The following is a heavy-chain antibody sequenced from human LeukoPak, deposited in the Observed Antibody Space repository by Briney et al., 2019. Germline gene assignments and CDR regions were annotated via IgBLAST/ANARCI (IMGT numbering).Heavy chain of an antibody. V-gene: IGHV4-4*09. D-gene: IGHD5-24*01. CDR1: GASISSDY. J-gene: IGHJ2*01. CDR3: ARGRRDGYNFYWYFDL. Sequence: SETLSLTCTLSGASISSDYWSWIRQTPGKALEYIGCIFPSGSSNYNPSLKSRAAILVDTSKNQFSLKLTSGTAADTAVYFCARGRRDGYNFYWYFDLWGRGTLVTVS. CDR2: IFPSGSS.